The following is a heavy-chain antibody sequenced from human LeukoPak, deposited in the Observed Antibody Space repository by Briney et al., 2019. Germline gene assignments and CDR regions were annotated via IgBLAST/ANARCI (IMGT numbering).Heavy chain of an antibody. Sequence: GGSLRLSCAASGFTFSSYSMNWVRQAPGKGLEWVSSISSSSSYIYYADSVKGRFTISRDNAKNSLYLQMNSLGAEDTAVYYCASHIAVAGMGVDYWGQGTLVTVSS. V-gene: IGHV3-21*01. D-gene: IGHD6-19*01. CDR2: ISSSSSYI. CDR1: GFTFSSYS. J-gene: IGHJ4*02. CDR3: ASHIAVAGMGVDY.